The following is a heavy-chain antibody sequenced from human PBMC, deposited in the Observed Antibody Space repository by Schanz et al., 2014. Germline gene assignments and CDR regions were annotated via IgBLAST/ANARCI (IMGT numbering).Heavy chain of an antibody. CDR1: GYAFTTYG. V-gene: IGHV1-69*04. CDR2: IIPILGIA. D-gene: IGHD2-21*01. Sequence: QVQLVQSGAEVKKPGASVRVSCKVSGYAFTTYGISWVRQAPGQGPEWMGRIIPILGIANYAQKFQGRVTNTADKSTSTAYMDLSSLRPEDTAVYYCARDRLECGAECYSVEVFEIWGQGTLVIVSS. J-gene: IGHJ4*02. CDR3: ARDRLECGAECYSVEVFEI.